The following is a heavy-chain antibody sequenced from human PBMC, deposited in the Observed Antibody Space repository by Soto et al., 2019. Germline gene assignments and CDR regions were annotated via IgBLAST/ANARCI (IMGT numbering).Heavy chain of an antibody. CDR2: IRSKAYGGST. V-gene: IGHV3-49*04. J-gene: IGHJ4*02. CDR3: TRATVLRFLEWLLLPDF. D-gene: IGHD3-3*01. CDR1: GFTFGDYA. Sequence: EVQLVESGGGLVQPGRSLRLSCTASGFTFGDYAMSWVRRAPGKGLEWVGFIRSKAYGGSTEYAASVKGRFTISRDDSKSIAYLKMNSLKTEDTAVYYCTRATVLRFLEWLLLPDFWGQGTLVTVSS.